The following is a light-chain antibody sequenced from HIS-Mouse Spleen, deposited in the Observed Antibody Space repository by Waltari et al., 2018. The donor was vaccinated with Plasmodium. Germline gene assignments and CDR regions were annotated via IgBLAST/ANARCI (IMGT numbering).Light chain of an antibody. CDR3: QPRSKWPSLT. J-gene: IGKJ4*01. CDR1: QSVSSY. V-gene: IGKV3-11*01. CDR2: DAS. Sequence: EIVLTQSPATLSLSPGERATLSCRASQSVSSYLAWYQQKPGQAPRLLIYDASNRATGLPARFSGSGSTTDFSITNSSLDTEDFAVYYWQPRSKWPSLTFDGGTKVEIK.